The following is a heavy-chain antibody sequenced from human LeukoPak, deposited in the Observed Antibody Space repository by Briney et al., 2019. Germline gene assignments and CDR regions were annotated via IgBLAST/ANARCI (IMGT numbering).Heavy chain of an antibody. CDR2: IYYSGST. V-gene: IGHV4-59*01. CDR1: GGSISSYY. CDR3: ARAGYDSSGYLVTFFDY. Sequence: PSETLSLTCTVSGGSISSYYWCWIRQPPGKGLEWIGYIYYSGSTNYNPSLKSRVTISVDTSKNQFSLKLSSVTAADTAVYYCARAGYDSSGYLVTFFDYWGQGTLVTVSS. J-gene: IGHJ4*02. D-gene: IGHD3-22*01.